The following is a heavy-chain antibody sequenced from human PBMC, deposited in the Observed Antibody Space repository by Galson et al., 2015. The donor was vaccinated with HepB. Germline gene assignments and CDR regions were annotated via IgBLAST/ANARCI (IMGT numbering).Heavy chain of an antibody. CDR3: ARDPGRIRSGRDY. Sequence: SVKVSCKASGYTFTSYYMHWVRQAPGQELEWMGRINPNSGGTNYAQKFQGRVTMTRDTSISTAYMELSRLRSDDTAVYYCARDPGRIRSGRDYWGQGTLVTVSS. CDR2: INPNSGGT. D-gene: IGHD6-19*01. V-gene: IGHV1-2*06. J-gene: IGHJ4*02. CDR1: GYTFTSYY.